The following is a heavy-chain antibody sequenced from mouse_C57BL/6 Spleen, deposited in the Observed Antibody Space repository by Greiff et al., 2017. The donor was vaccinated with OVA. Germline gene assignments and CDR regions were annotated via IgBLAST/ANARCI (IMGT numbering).Heavy chain of an antibody. J-gene: IGHJ3*01. D-gene: IGHD3-2*02. V-gene: IGHV2-2*01. CDR2: IWSGGST. CDR3: ARELRLGFAY. CDR1: GFSLTSYG. Sequence: VQLQQSGPGLVQPSQSLSITCTVSGFSLTSYGVHWVRQSPGQGLEWLGVIWSGGSTDYNAAFISRLSISKDNSKSKVFFKMNSLQADDTAIYYCARELRLGFAYWGQGTLVTVSA.